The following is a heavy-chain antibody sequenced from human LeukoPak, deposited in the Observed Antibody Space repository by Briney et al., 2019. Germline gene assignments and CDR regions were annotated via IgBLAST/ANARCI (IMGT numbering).Heavy chain of an antibody. CDR2: IFYSGIT. J-gene: IGHJ5*02. CDR3: ARDSGSYPHWFAP. CDR1: GGSISSYY. V-gene: IGHV4-59*01. Sequence: SETLSLTCTVSGGSISSYYWNWIRQPPGKGLEWIGYIFYSGITNYNPSLKSRVTISVDTSKKQFSLKLTSVTAADTAVYYCARDSGSYPHWFAPWGQGTLVTVSS. D-gene: IGHD1-26*01.